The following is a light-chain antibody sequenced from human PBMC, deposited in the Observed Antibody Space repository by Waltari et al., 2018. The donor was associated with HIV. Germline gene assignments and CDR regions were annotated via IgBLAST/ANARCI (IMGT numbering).Light chain of an antibody. Sequence: FLLTQPHSVSESPGKTVTISCTHTSGNIAGKYVQWYQQRPGRAPTTVIYENDQRPFGVPARFSGSASLIISGLKTDDEADYYCQSYDNNNPTWVFGGVTKLTVL. V-gene: IGLV6-57*03. CDR2: END. J-gene: IGLJ3*02. CDR3: QSYDNNNPTWV. CDR1: SGNIAGKY.